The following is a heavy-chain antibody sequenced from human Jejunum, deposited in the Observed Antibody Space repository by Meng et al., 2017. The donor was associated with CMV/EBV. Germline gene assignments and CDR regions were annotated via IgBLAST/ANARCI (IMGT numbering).Heavy chain of an antibody. J-gene: IGHJ4*02. CDR2: FYYTGST. CDR1: GVSITDYY. V-gene: IGHV4-4*07. Sequence: QGPTAQSGLGLVKPSETLSLTCTVSGVSITDYYWSWIRQPAGKRLEWIGRFYYTGSTNYNPSLENRVTMSLDTSKNRFSLNLSSVTAADTAVYYCARAAVDTGDFDLWGLGILVTVSS. CDR3: ARAAVDTGDFDL. D-gene: IGHD6-25*01.